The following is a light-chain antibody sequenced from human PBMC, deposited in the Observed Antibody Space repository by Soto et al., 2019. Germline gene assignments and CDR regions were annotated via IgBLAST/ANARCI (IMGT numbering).Light chain of an antibody. CDR2: EVS. Sequence: FVLTQPAPLSSSPGKSIALSRPGASNDIGSQNLVSWYQQHPGKAPKLLIYEVSKRPSGVSDRFSGSKSANTASLTISGLQAEDEADYYCCSYAGRNTFYVFGTGTKVTVL. CDR1: SNDIGSQNL. J-gene: IGLJ1*01. V-gene: IGLV2-23*02. CDR3: CSYAGRNTFYV.